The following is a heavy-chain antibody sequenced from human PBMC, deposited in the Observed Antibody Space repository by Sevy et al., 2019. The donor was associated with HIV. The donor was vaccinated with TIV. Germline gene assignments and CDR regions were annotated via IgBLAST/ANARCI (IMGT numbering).Heavy chain of an antibody. V-gene: IGHV1-69*13. D-gene: IGHD3-3*01. CDR2: IIPIFGTA. CDR3: ARVLRAYDFWSGYYGV. J-gene: IGHJ4*02. Sequence: ASVKVSCKASGGTFSSYAISWVRQAPGQGLEWMGGIIPIFGTANYAQKFQGRVTITADESTSTAYMELSSLRSEDTAVYYCARVLRAYDFWSGYYGVWGQGTLVTVSS. CDR1: GGTFSSYA.